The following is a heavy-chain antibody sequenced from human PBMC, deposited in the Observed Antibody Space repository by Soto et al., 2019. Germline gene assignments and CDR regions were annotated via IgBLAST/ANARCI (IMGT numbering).Heavy chain of an antibody. CDR1: GFTFSSYS. Sequence: GGSLRLSCAASGFTFSSYSVNWVRQAPGKGLEWVSYISSGSKTIYYADSVKGRFTVSGDNAKNSQYLQMNSLRDEDTAVYYCAREDILGVRSFDCWGQGTLVTVSS. V-gene: IGHV3-48*02. CDR3: AREDILGVRSFDC. CDR2: ISSGSKTI. D-gene: IGHD3-9*01. J-gene: IGHJ4*02.